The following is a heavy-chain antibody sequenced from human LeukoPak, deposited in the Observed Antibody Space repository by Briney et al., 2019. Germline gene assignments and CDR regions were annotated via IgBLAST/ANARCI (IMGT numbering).Heavy chain of an antibody. J-gene: IGHJ4*02. Sequence: SVKVSCKASGGTFSSYAISWVRQAPGQGLEWMGRIIPILGIANYAQKFQGRVTITADKSTSTAYMELSSLRSEDTAVYYCARMYYDILTGYLYYFDYWGQGTLVTVSS. V-gene: IGHV1-69*04. CDR2: IIPILGIA. CDR1: GGTFSSYA. CDR3: ARMYYDILTGYLYYFDY. D-gene: IGHD3-9*01.